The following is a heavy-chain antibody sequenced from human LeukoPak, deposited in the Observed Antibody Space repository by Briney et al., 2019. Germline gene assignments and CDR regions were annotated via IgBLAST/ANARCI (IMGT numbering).Heavy chain of an antibody. D-gene: IGHD6-19*01. Sequence: SGGSLRLSCSASGFPFSSFGMHWVRQAPGKGLEYVSAINSNGDITDYADSVKGRFTISRDSYKNTLYLHMSSLRAEDTAVYYCVKSPHASSSYFDYWGQGTLVTVSS. CDR1: GFPFSSFG. J-gene: IGHJ4*02. V-gene: IGHV3-64D*09. CDR2: INSNGDIT. CDR3: VKSPHASSSYFDY.